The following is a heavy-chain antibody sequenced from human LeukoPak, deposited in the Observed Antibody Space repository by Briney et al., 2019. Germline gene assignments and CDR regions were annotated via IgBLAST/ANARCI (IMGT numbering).Heavy chain of an antibody. J-gene: IGHJ4*02. CDR2: ISSGSTI. Sequence: GGSLRLSCAASGFTFSDYYMSWIRQAPGKGLEWVSYISSGSTIYYADSVKGRFTISRDNAKNSLYLQMNSLRAEDTAVYYCARGRGVATISPFFDYWGQGTLVTVSS. D-gene: IGHD5-12*01. CDR3: ARGRGVATISPFFDY. CDR1: GFTFSDYY. V-gene: IGHV3-11*01.